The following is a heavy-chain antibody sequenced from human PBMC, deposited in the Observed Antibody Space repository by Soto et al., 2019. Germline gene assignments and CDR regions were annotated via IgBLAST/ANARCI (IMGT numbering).Heavy chain of an antibody. D-gene: IGHD3-3*01. CDR1: GFTCSSYG. CDR3: ARDRRAALRFLEWLPSQIPYGMDV. V-gene: IGHV3-33*01. CDR2: IWYDGSNR. J-gene: IGHJ6*02. Sequence: PGGSLRLACAAAGFTCSSYGMHWVRQAPGKGLEWVAVIWYDGSNRYYADSVKGRFTISRDNSKNTLYLQMNSLRAEDTAVYYCARDRRAALRFLEWLPSQIPYGMDVWGQGTTVTVSS.